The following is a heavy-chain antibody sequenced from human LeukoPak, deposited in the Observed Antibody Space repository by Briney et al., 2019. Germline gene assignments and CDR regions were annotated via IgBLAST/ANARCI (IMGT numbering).Heavy chain of an antibody. J-gene: IGHJ4*02. D-gene: IGHD3-22*01. CDR1: GYTFINYY. Sequence: GASVKVSCKASGYTFINYYMHWVRQAPGQGLEWMGIINPSGGGTSYAQKFQGRVTMTEDTSTDTAYMELSSLRSEDTAVYYCATGGDLYYYDSSGLFDYWGQGTLVTVSS. CDR2: INPSGGGT. CDR3: ATGGDLYYYDSSGLFDY. V-gene: IGHV1-46*01.